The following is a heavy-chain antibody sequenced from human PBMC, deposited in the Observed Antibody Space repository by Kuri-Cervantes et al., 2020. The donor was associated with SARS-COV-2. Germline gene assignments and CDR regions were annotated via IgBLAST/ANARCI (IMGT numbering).Heavy chain of an antibody. Sequence: SETLSLTCAVYGGSFSGYYWSWIRQPPGKGLEWIGEINHSGSTNYNPSLKSRVTISVDTSKNQFSLKLSSVTAADTAVYYCARGVCSGGSCRLKGGPYYFDYWGQGTLVTVSS. CDR3: ARGVCSGGSCRLKGGPYYFDY. V-gene: IGHV4-34*01. D-gene: IGHD2-15*01. CDR1: GGSFSGYY. J-gene: IGHJ4*02. CDR2: INHSGST.